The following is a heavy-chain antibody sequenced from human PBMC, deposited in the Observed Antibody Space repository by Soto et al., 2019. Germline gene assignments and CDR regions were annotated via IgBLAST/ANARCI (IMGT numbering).Heavy chain of an antibody. D-gene: IGHD3-3*01. V-gene: IGHV4-31*03. Sequence: SETLSLTCTVSGGSISSGGYYWSWIRQHPGKGLEWIGYIYYSGSTYYNPSLKSRVTISVDTSKNQFSLKLSSVTAADTAVYYCERVFSGAYFDYWGQGTLVTVYS. CDR1: GGSISSGGYY. CDR3: ERVFSGAYFDY. J-gene: IGHJ4*02. CDR2: IYYSGST.